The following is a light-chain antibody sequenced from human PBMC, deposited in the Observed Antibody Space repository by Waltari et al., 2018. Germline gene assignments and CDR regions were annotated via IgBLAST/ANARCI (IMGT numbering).Light chain of an antibody. CDR2: HAS. V-gene: IGKV3D-15*01. CDR3: QQYNNWPPGT. CDR1: PTIGSS. J-gene: IGKJ1*01. Sequence: ETVVTQSPGTLSVSPGERATLSCRTLPTIGSSLAWYQQKPGQTPRLLIYHASTRATGIPARFIGSGSETEFTLTISSLQSEDSAVYYCQQYNNWPPGTFGQGTRVEV.